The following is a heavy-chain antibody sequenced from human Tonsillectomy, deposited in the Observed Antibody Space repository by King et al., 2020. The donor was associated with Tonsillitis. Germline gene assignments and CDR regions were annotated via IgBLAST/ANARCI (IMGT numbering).Heavy chain of an antibody. CDR2: ISYNGGT. CDR3: ARDYHLPAYYYYYGLDV. Sequence: VQLQESGPGLVKPSETLSLTCTVSGGSVSSASYYWSLIRQPPGKGLEWIGDISYNGGTNYNPSLKSRVTISVDTAKNQFSLKVNAGTAAGTAGYYGARDYHLPAYYYYYGLDVWGQGTTVAVSS. D-gene: IGHD2-2*01. V-gene: IGHV4-61*01. CDR1: GGSVSSASYY. J-gene: IGHJ6*02.